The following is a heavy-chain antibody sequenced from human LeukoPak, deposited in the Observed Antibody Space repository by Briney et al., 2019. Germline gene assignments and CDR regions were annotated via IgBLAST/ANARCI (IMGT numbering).Heavy chain of an antibody. CDR3: ARAIPFWYSSSSRWFDP. CDR1: GGSFSGYY. J-gene: IGHJ5*02. V-gene: IGHV4-34*01. D-gene: IGHD6-6*01. CDR2: INHSGST. Sequence: SETLSLTCAVYGGSFSGYYWRWIRQPPGKGLEWIGEINHSGSTNYNPSLKSRVTISVDTSKNQFSLKLSSVTAADTAVYYCARAIPFWYSSSSRWFDPWGQGTLVTVSS.